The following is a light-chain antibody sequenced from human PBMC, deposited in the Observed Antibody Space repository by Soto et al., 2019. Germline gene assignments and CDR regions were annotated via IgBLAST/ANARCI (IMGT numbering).Light chain of an antibody. CDR3: SSYTSSSTLVL. CDR2: EVS. V-gene: IGLV2-14*01. CDR1: SGDVGGYNF. J-gene: IGLJ2*01. Sequence: QSALTPPASVSGSPGQSITISCTGTSGDVGGYNFVSWYQQHPGKAPKLIIYEVSNRPSGVSNRFSGSKSGNTASLTISGLQAEDEADYYCSSYTSSSTLVLFGGGTKLTVL.